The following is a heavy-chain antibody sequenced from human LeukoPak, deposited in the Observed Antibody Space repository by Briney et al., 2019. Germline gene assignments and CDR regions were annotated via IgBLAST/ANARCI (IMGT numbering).Heavy chain of an antibody. Sequence: PSETLSLTCTVSGGSISSSSYYWGWIRQPPGKGLEWIGSIYYSGSTYYNPSLKSRVTISVDTSKNQFSLKLSSVTAADTAVYSCARLCSGGSCETVDYWGQGTLVTVSS. J-gene: IGHJ4*02. CDR1: GGSISSSSYY. CDR2: IYYSGST. V-gene: IGHV4-39*01. CDR3: ARLCSGGSCETVDY. D-gene: IGHD2-15*01.